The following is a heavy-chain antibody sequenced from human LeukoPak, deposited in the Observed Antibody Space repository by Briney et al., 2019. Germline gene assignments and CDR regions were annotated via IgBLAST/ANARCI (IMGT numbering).Heavy chain of an antibody. CDR1: GFTFSTYA. J-gene: IGHJ4*02. D-gene: IGHD6-19*01. CDR3: AKPLVAVAGGDYDY. Sequence: GGSLRLSCEASGFTFSTYAMSWVRHAPGKGLEWVSTISGRDDSTYYTGSVKGRFTVSRDNSKNTLYLHMNSLRGEDTAVYFCAKPLVAVAGGDYDYWGQGTLVIVSS. V-gene: IGHV3-23*01. CDR2: ISGRDDST.